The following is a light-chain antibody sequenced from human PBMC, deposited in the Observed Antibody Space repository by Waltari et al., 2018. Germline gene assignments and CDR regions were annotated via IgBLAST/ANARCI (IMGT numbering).Light chain of an antibody. CDR1: QSISSY. CDR3: QQSYSTPLT. J-gene: IGKJ4*01. V-gene: IGKV1-39*01. CDR2: AAS. Sequence: DIKMTQSPSSLSAPVGDRVTITCRAIQSISSYLNWYQQKPGKAPKLLIYAASSLQSGVPSRFSGSGSGTDFTLTISSLQPEDFATYYCQQSYSTPLTFGGGTKVEIK.